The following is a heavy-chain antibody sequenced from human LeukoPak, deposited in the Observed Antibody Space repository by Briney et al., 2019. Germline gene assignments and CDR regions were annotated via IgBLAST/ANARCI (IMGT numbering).Heavy chain of an antibody. V-gene: IGHV1-18*01. J-gene: IGHJ4*02. CDR2: ISVYNGNT. CDR3: ARGGGTYYFDSSGYGDH. D-gene: IGHD3-22*01. Sequence: ASVKVSCKASGYTFINYGISWVRQAPGQGLEWMGWISVYNGNTNYAQKLQGRVTMTTDTSTSTAYMELRSLRSDDTAVYHCARGGGTYYFDSSGYGDHWGQGSLVTVSS. CDR1: GYTFINYG.